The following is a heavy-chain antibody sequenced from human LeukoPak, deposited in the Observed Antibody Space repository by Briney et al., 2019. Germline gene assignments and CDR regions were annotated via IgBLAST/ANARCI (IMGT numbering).Heavy chain of an antibody. D-gene: IGHD3-10*01. Sequence: EGSLRLSCAASGFTFCSYGMHWVRQAPGKGLEWVAVIWYDGSNKYYADSVKGRFTISRDNSKNTLYLQMNSLRAEDTAVYYCARDRSGGDPAGFDYWGQGTLVTVSS. CDR1: GFTFCSYG. V-gene: IGHV3-33*01. CDR3: ARDRSGGDPAGFDY. CDR2: IWYDGSNK. J-gene: IGHJ4*02.